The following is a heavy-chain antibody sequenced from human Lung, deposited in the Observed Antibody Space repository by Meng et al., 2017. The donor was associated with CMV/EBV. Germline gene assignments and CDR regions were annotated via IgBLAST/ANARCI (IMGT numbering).Heavy chain of an antibody. Sequence: GQPGQVGAEVKKPGASVKVSCKASGYTFTGYYMHWLRQAPGQGLEWVGRITPSSGGTTYAQKFQGRVTMTRDTSISTAYMELSSLRSDDAAIYYCVRANLGSADYWGQGTLVTVSS. J-gene: IGHJ4*02. D-gene: IGHD7-27*01. V-gene: IGHV1-2*06. CDR1: GYTFTGYY. CDR3: VRANLGSADY. CDR2: ITPSSGGT.